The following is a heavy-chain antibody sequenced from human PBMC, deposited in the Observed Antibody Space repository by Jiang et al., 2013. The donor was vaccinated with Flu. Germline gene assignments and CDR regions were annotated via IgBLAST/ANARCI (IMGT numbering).Heavy chain of an antibody. D-gene: IGHD5-18*01. CDR3: ARFLYSWQSWGY. CDR2: IDWDDDK. CDR1: GFSLSTSGMC. V-gene: IGHV2-70*11. Sequence: TLTLTCSFSGFSLSTSGMCVSWIRQPPGKALEWLARIDWDDDKYYSTSLKSRLTITKDTSKNQVVLTMTNMDPVDTATYYCARFLYSWQSWGYWGQGSLVTVSS. J-gene: IGHJ4*02.